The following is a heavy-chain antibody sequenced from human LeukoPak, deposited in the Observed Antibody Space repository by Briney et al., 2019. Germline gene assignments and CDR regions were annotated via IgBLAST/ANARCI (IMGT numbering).Heavy chain of an antibody. CDR1: GFTFSNSG. CDR2: LRYDGSSK. CDR3: AKDSVYGGGGNAFDI. V-gene: IGHV3-30*02. Sequence: PGGSLRLSCAASGFTFSNSGMHWVRQAPGKGLEWVSFLRYDGSSKFYTDSVQGRFTISRDNSKNTLYLQMNSLRVEDAAVYYCAKDSVYGGGGNAFDIGGQGTMVTVSS. J-gene: IGHJ3*02. D-gene: IGHD6-25*01.